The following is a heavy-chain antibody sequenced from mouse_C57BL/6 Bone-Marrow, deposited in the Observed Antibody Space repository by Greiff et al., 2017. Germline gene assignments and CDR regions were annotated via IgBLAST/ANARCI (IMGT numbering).Heavy chain of an antibody. CDR1: GFNIKDDY. CDR2: IDPENGDT. CDR3: TTWWFAY. V-gene: IGHV14-4*01. J-gene: IGHJ3*01. Sequence: VQLKESGAELVRPGASVKLSCTASGFNIKDDYMHWVKQRPEQGLEWIGWIDPENGDTEYASKFQGKATITADTSSNTAYLHLSSLTSEDTAVYYCTTWWFAYWGQGTLVTVSA.